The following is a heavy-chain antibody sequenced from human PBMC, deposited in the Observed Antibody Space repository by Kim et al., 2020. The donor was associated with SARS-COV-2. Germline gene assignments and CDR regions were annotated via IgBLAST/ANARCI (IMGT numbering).Heavy chain of an antibody. V-gene: IGHV1-3*01. Sequence: PKFQGRVTITRDTSASTAYMELSSLRSEDTAVYYCARETVAGSSSARFDYWGQGTLVTVSS. D-gene: IGHD6-19*01. J-gene: IGHJ4*02. CDR3: ARETVAGSSSARFDY.